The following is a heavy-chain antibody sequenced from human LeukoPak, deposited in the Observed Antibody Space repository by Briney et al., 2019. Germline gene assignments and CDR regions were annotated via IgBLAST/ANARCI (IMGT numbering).Heavy chain of an antibody. J-gene: IGHJ6*03. Sequence: SETLSLTSTVSGGSISSYYWSWIRQPPGKGLEWIGYIYYSGSTNYNPSLKSRVTISVDTSKNQFSLKLSSVTAADTAVYYCARGRVLLWFGEPPPPYYYYMDVWGKGTTVTISS. V-gene: IGHV4-59*01. CDR2: IYYSGST. CDR1: GGSISSYY. D-gene: IGHD3-10*01. CDR3: ARGRVLLWFGEPPPPYYYYMDV.